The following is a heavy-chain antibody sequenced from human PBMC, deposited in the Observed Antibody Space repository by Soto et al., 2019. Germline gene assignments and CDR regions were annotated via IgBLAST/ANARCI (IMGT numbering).Heavy chain of an antibody. Sequence: GGSLRLFCAASGFTFISYAMSWVRQAPGKGLEWVAVISYDGSNTYYADSVKGRFTISRDNSKNTLYLQMDSLRAEDTAVYFCARRPVTYYFDYWGQGTLVTVSS. CDR2: ISYDGSNT. CDR1: GFTFISYA. V-gene: IGHV3-30-3*01. CDR3: ARRPVTYYFDY. J-gene: IGHJ4*02. D-gene: IGHD4-17*01.